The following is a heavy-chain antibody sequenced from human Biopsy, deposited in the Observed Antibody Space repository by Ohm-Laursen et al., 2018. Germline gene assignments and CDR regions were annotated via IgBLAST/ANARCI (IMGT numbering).Heavy chain of an antibody. J-gene: IGHJ3*02. CDR3: ARVEAGTYDALDI. D-gene: IGHD1-26*01. CDR2: IYYSGGT. Sequence: SDTLSLTCRVSGGSMTGYEWSWIRLAPGKGLEWIGYIYYSGGTKYNPSLASRVTFSVDMSKSQFSLKLYSVTAADAAVYYCARVEAGTYDALDIWGQGTMVVVSS. V-gene: IGHV4-59*07. CDR1: GGSMTGYE.